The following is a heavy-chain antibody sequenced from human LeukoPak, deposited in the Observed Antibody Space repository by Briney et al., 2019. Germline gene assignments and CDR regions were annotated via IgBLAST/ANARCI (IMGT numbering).Heavy chain of an antibody. D-gene: IGHD1-26*01. CDR3: ARAGSGSYRHFDY. CDR1: GDSVSSNSAV. V-gene: IGHV6-1*01. Sequence: SQTLSLTCAISGDSVSSNSAVWNWLRQSPSRGLEWLGRTYYRSKWYNDYAVSVQSRMTVNPDTSKNQFSLQLNSVTPEDTAVYYCARAGSGSYRHFDYWGQGTLVTVSS. CDR2: TYYRSKWYN. J-gene: IGHJ4*02.